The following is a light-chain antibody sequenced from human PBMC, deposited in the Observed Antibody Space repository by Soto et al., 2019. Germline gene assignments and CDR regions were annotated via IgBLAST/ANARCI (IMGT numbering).Light chain of an antibody. CDR2: GAS. J-gene: IGKJ2*01. Sequence: EIVMTQSPATLSVSPGERATLSCRASQSVSSNLAWYQQKPGQAPSLLIYGASARATGIPARFSGSGSGTEVTLTISSPQSEDFAVYYCQHYNNWPFTFGQGTKLEI. CDR3: QHYNNWPFT. CDR1: QSVSSN. V-gene: IGKV3-15*01.